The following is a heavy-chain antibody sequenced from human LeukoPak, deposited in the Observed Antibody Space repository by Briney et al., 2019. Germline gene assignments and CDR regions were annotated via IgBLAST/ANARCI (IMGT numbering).Heavy chain of an antibody. Sequence: SETLSLTCTVSGGSISSYYWSWIRQPPGKGLEWIGYIYYSGSTNYNPSLKSRGTISVDTSKNQFSLKLSSVTAADTAVYYCARVLQSSGYYPTPGFDPWGQGTLVTVSS. CDR1: GGSISSYY. J-gene: IGHJ5*02. CDR2: IYYSGST. CDR3: ARVLQSSGYYPTPGFDP. V-gene: IGHV4-59*01. D-gene: IGHD3-22*01.